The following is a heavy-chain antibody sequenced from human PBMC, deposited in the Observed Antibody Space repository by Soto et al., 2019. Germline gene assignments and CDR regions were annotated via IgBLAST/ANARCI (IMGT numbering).Heavy chain of an antibody. CDR2: IKTRIDSATT. CDR3: TTEDLSWLRGLEY. J-gene: IGHJ4*02. D-gene: IGHD5-12*01. CDR1: GASFTNAW. V-gene: IGHV3-15*01. Sequence: EVQLVESGGGLVKPGESLRLSCEASGASFTNAWMNWVRQAPGEGLEWVGRIKTRIDSATTDYAAPVKGRFTISRDDSKNTLYLQMDSLKSEDTAVYYCTTEDLSWLRGLEYWGQGTLVTVSS.